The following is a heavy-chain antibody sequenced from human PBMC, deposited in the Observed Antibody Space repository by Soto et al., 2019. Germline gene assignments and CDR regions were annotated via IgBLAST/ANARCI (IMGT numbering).Heavy chain of an antibody. V-gene: IGHV1-69*08. Sequence: QVQLVQSGAEVKKPGSSVKVSCKASGGTFSSYTISWVRQAPGQGLEWMGRIIPILGIANYAQKFQGRVTITADKSTSTDYMELSSLRSEDTAVYYCARDYCGGDCYLYSWDFDLWGRGTLVTVSS. CDR3: ARDYCGGDCYLYSWDFDL. CDR2: IIPILGIA. CDR1: GGTFSSYT. D-gene: IGHD2-21*01. J-gene: IGHJ2*01.